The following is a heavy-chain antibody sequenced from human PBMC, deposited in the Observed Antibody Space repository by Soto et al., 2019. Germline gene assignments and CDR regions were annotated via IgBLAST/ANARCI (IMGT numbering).Heavy chain of an antibody. CDR2: LSYSGST. V-gene: IGHV4-31*03. J-gene: IGHJ6*02. CDR3: GRDAVTKRDFYYYGMDV. Sequence: QVQLQESGPGLVKPSQTLSLTCTVSGGSIRHSGYYWSWIRQLPGKGLEWIGFLSYSGSTDYAPSLKSRVTMSVDTSKNPFSLNLSSVTAADTAVYYCGRDAVTKRDFYYYGMDVWGRGTTVTVSS. D-gene: IGHD4-4*01. CDR1: GGSIRHSGYY.